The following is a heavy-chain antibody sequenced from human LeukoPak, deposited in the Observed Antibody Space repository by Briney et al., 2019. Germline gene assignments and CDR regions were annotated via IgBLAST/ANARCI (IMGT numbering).Heavy chain of an antibody. CDR3: ARGGYQSFDY. Sequence: SETLSLTCAVYGGSFSGHFWSWIRQPPGKGLEWVGESDHSGRTSYNPSLKSRVTISVDRSKNQFSLKLSSVTAADTAVYYCARGGYQSFDYWGQGTLVTVSS. CDR1: GGSFSGHF. V-gene: IGHV4-34*01. J-gene: IGHJ4*02. CDR2: SDHSGRT. D-gene: IGHD2-2*01.